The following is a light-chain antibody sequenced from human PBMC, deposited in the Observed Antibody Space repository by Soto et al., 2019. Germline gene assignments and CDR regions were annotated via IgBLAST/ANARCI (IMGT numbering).Light chain of an antibody. CDR3: CSYAGSCTFGPYV. J-gene: IGLJ1*01. Sequence: QSVLTQPASVSGSPGQSIAISCTGTSSDVGSYNLVSWYQQHPGKAPKLMIYEVSKRPSGVSNRFSGSKSGNTASLTISGLQAEDEADYYCCSYAGSCTFGPYVFGTGTKLTVL. CDR1: SSDVGSYNL. V-gene: IGLV2-23*02. CDR2: EVS.